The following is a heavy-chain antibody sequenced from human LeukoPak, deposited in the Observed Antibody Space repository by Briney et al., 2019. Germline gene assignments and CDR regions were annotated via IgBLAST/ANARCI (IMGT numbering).Heavy chain of an antibody. V-gene: IGHV3-23*01. Sequence: GGSLRLSCAAPGFTFSSNAMNWVRRAPGKGLEGVSDISGSGGSTYYADSVKGRFTISRDNSKNTLYLQMNSLRAEDTAVYYCAKCKYGSGSFASGMDVWGQGTTVTVSS. CDR3: AKCKYGSGSFASGMDV. CDR1: GFTFSSNA. CDR2: ISGSGGST. D-gene: IGHD3-10*01. J-gene: IGHJ6*02.